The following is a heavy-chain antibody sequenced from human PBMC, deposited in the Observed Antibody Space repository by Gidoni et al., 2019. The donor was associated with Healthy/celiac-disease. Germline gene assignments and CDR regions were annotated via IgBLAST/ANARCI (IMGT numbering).Heavy chain of an antibody. D-gene: IGHD1-1*01. V-gene: IGHV1-8*01. J-gene: IGHJ5*02. CDR3: TRGDRKTGTLA. CDR1: RYTFTSYD. CDR2: VNPNSGNT. Sequence: QVQLVQSGAEVKKPGASVKVSCKASRYTFTSYDINWVRQATGQGLEWMGWVNPNSGNTGYAQKFQGRVTMTRDTSISTAYMALSSLRSEDTAMYYCTRGDRKTGTLAWGQGTLVTVSS.